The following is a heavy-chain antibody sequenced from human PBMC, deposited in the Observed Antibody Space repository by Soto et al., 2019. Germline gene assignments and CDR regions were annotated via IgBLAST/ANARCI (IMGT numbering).Heavy chain of an antibody. D-gene: IGHD3-22*01. V-gene: IGHV5-10-1*01. Sequence: PGESLKISCKGSGYSFAGYWITGVRQKPGKGLEWMGRIDPSDSQTYYSPSFRGHVTISATKSITTVFLQWSSLKASDTAMYYCARQGYYDSGGYFPFDYWGQGTQVTVSS. CDR3: ARQGYYDSGGYFPFDY. CDR2: IDPSDSQT. CDR1: GYSFAGYW. J-gene: IGHJ4*02.